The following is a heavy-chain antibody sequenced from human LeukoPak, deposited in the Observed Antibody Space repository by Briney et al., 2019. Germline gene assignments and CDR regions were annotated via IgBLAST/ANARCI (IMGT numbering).Heavy chain of an antibody. CDR2: ISPYDGST. J-gene: IGHJ4*02. CDR3: ARDKAPRYTYGLGH. D-gene: IGHD5-18*01. V-gene: IGHV1-18*01. CDR1: GYTFITYG. Sequence: ASVKVSCKAFGYTFITYGINWVRQAPGQGLEWMGWISPYDGSTNFAQNLQGRVTMTTDTITSTAFMELRSLRFEDTALYYCARDKAPRYTYGLGHWGQGTLVTVSS.